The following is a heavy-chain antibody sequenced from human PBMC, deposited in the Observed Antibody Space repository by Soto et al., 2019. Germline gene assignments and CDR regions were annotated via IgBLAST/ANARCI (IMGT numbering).Heavy chain of an antibody. CDR1: GGSISSSSYY. CDR3: ARRDLVVVAAFDY. V-gene: IGHV4-39*01. J-gene: IGHJ4*02. CDR2: IYYSGST. Sequence: SETLSLTCTVSGGSISSSSYYWGWIRQPPGKGLEWIGSIYYSGSTYYNPSLKSRVTISVDTSKNQFSLKLSSVTAADTAVYYCARRDLVVVAAFDYWGQGTLVTVSS. D-gene: IGHD2-15*01.